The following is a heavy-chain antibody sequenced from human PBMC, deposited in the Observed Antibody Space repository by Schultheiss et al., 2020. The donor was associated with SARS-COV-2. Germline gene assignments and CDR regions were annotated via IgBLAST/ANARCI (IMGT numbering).Heavy chain of an antibody. J-gene: IGHJ4*02. D-gene: IGHD1-26*01. CDR1: GYTFTGYY. CDR3: ARGWFPEATSFAFDS. Sequence: ASVKVSCKASGYTFTGYYMHWVRQAPGQGLEWMGWINPNSGGTNYAQKFQGWVTMTRDTSISTAYMELSRLRSDDTAVYYCARGWFPEATSFAFDSWGRGTLVTVSS. CDR2: INPNSGGT. V-gene: IGHV1-2*04.